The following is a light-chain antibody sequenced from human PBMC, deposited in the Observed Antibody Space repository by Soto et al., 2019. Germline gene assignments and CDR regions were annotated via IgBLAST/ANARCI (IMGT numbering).Light chain of an antibody. V-gene: IGKV1-5*01. J-gene: IGKJ4*01. Sequence: DIQMTQSPSTLSASVGDRVTITCRASQSISSWLAWYQKKPGKAPKLLIYDASSLESGVPSRFSGSGSGTEFTLTISSLQPDDFATYYCQQYNSYSPALTFGGGTKVEIK. CDR3: QQYNSYSPALT. CDR2: DAS. CDR1: QSISSW.